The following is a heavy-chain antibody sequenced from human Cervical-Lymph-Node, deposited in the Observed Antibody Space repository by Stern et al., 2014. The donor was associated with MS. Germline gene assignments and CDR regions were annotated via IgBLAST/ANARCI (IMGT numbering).Heavy chain of an antibody. CDR1: GGTFSSYA. CDR2: IIPIFGTA. V-gene: IGHV1-69*01. Sequence: QMQLVQSGAEVKKPGSSVKVSCKASGGTFSSYAISWVRQAPGQGLEWMGGIIPIFGTANYAQKFPGRVTLTADESTSTAYMELRSLRSGDRAVYSWAREGRGELPDPWGQGTLVTVSS. D-gene: IGHD1-26*01. J-gene: IGHJ5*02. CDR3: AREGRGELPDP.